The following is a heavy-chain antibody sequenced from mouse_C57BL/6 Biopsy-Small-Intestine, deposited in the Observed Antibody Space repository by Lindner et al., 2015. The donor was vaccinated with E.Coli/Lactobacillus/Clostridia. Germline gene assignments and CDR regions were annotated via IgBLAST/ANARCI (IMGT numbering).Heavy chain of an antibody. V-gene: IGHV1-81*01. D-gene: IGHD3-3*01. Sequence: SVKVSCKASGGTFSKYAISWVRQAPGQGLEWMGGIIPLFGSAKYAQKFQGRVTITADESTSTVYMELSSLSSEDTAVYYCARGGVWFGELGLDFDYWGQGTLVTVSS. CDR3: ARGGVWFGELGLDFDY. CDR1: GGTFSKYA. CDR2: IIPLFGSA. J-gene: IGHJ4*01.